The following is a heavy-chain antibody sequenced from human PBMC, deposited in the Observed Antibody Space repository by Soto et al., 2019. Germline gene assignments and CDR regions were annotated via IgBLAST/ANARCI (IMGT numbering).Heavy chain of an antibody. J-gene: IGHJ3*02. CDR1: GGSISSSTW. V-gene: IGHV4-4*02. CDR2: IYQNGGT. CDR3: ASPWVSFLPGRADALDI. Sequence: QVQLQESGPGLVKPSGTLSLTCAVSGGSISSSTWWSWVRQPPGKGLWWIGEIYQNGGTNYSPSLRSRVTLSVDKSKNPFSLRLNSVAAADTAVYYFASPWVSFLPGRADALDIWGQGTMVTVSS. D-gene: IGHD3-9*01.